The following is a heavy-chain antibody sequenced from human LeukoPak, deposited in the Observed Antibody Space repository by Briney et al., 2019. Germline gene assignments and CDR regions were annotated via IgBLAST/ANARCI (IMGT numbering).Heavy chain of an antibody. D-gene: IGHD3-3*01. J-gene: IGHJ5*02. V-gene: IGHV4-4*07. CDR2: IYTSGST. CDR3: ARDLYYDFWSGYFWFDP. CDR1: GGSISSYY. Sequence: SETLSLTCTVSGGSISSYYWSWIRQPAGKGLEWIGRIYTSGSTNYNPSLRSRVTISVDKSKNQFSLKLSSVTAADTAVYYCARDLYYDFWSGYFWFDPWGQGTLVTVSS.